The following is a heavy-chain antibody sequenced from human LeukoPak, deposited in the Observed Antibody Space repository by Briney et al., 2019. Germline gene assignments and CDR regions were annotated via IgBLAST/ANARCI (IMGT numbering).Heavy chain of an antibody. Sequence: ASVKVSCKASGYTFTSYDINWVLQATGQGLEWMGWMNPNSGNTGYAQKFQGRVTMTRNTSISTAYMELSSLRSEDTAVYYCARGLIKSDIVLVVAANIWGQGTLVTVSS. J-gene: IGHJ4*02. CDR3: ARGLIKSDIVLVVAANI. CDR1: GYTFTSYD. CDR2: MNPNSGNT. V-gene: IGHV1-8*01. D-gene: IGHD2-15*01.